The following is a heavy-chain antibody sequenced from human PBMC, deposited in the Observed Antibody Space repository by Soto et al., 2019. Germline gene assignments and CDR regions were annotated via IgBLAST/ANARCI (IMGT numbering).Heavy chain of an antibody. J-gene: IGHJ6*02. V-gene: IGHV3-74*01. D-gene: IGHD6-13*01. CDR3: ARDGVYSSSWYHYYFYYGIDV. CDR2: ITSDGSST. Sequence: GGSLILSGAASGFTCSSYWMHWVRQAPGKGLVWVSRITSDGSSTSYADSVKGRFTISRDNAKNTLYLQMNSLRAEDTAVYYCARDGVYSSSWYHYYFYYGIDVWGQGTRVSV. CDR1: GFTCSSYW.